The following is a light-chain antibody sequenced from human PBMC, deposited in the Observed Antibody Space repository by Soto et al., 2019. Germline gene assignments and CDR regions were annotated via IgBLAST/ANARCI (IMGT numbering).Light chain of an antibody. J-gene: IGLJ1*01. CDR3: CSHADNSAFV. V-gene: IGLV2-8*01. CDR1: SSDVGAFNT. CDR2: EVT. Sequence: QSALTQPPSASGSPGQSVTISCTGTSSDVGAFNTVSWYQQHPGKAPKLVIFEVTKRPSGVPNRFSASKSGNTASLTVSGRQAEDEADYYCCSHADNSAFVFGTGTKLTVL.